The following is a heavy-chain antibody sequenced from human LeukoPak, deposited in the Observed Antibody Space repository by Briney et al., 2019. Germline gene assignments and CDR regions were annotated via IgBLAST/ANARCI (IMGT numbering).Heavy chain of an antibody. CDR2: ISYDGSNK. D-gene: IGHD1-26*01. CDR3: TGGSYFLSWFDP. CDR1: GFTFSSYG. V-gene: IGHV3-30*03. J-gene: IGHJ5*02. Sequence: PGGSLRLSCAASGFTFSSYGMHWVRQAPGKGLEWVAVISYDGSNKYYADSVKGRFTISRDNSKNTLYLQMNSLRAEDTAVYYCTGGSYFLSWFDPWGQGTLVTVSS.